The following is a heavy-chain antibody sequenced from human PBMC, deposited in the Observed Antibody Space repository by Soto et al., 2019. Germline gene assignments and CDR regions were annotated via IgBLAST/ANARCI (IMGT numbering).Heavy chain of an antibody. Sequence: PTLVNPTQTLTLTCTFSGFSLSTSGVGVGWIRQPPGKALEWLALIYWNDDKRYSPSLKSRLTITKDTSKNQVVLTMTNMDPVDTATYYCAHIDSSGYYPLFDYWGQGTLVTVSS. V-gene: IGHV2-5*01. D-gene: IGHD3-22*01. CDR2: IYWNDDK. J-gene: IGHJ4*02. CDR1: GFSLSTSGVG. CDR3: AHIDSSGYYPLFDY.